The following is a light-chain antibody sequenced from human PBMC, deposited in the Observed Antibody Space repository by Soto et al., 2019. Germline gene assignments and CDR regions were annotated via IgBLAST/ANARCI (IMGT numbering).Light chain of an antibody. V-gene: IGKV1-5*01. CDR3: QDYNIYPHS. CDR1: QTIDRW. J-gene: IGKJ4*01. CDR2: DAS. Sequence: IRMSPSSSTVSALVGDRVSISRRASQTIDRWLAWYQQKPGKPPKLLIFDASTLESGVPSRFSGSGSGTEFTLTISSLQPDDFATYYCQDYNIYPHSFAGGAKVDIK.